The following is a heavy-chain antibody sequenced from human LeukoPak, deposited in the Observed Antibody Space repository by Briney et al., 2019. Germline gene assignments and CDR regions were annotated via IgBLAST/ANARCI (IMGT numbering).Heavy chain of an antibody. D-gene: IGHD6-19*01. CDR2: ISVSGAST. CDR3: AKKAVPGAGNWFDP. J-gene: IGHJ5*02. Sequence: GGSLRLSCAGSGFTFSTYAMSWVRQAPGKGLEWVSAISVSGASTYYADSVKGRFTISRDNSKNTLYLQMNSLRAEDTAVYYCAKKAVPGAGNWFDPWRQGTLVTVSS. V-gene: IGHV3-23*01. CDR1: GFTFSTYA.